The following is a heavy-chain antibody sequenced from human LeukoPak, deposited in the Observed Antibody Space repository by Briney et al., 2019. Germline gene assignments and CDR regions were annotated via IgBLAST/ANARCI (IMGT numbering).Heavy chain of an antibody. D-gene: IGHD4-17*01. CDR3: ASWTTVTTYGY. Sequence: PSETLSLTCAVYGGSFSGYYWSWIRQPPGKGLERIGEINHSGSTNYNPSLKSRVTISVDTSKNQFSLKLSSVTAADTAVYYCASWTTVTTYGYWGQGTLVTVSS. CDR1: GGSFSGYY. CDR2: INHSGST. J-gene: IGHJ4*02. V-gene: IGHV4-34*01.